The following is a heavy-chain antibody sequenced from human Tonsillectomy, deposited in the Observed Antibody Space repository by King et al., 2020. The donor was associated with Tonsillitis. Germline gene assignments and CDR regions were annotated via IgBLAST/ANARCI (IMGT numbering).Heavy chain of an antibody. V-gene: IGHV3-30-3*01. CDR3: ARRSDAPDAYYGMDV. J-gene: IGHJ6*02. CDR2: VSYDGSKK. CDR1: GFTFSHYD. Sequence: VQLVESGGGVVQPGRSLRLSCAASGFTFSHYDMHWVRQAPGKGLEWVAVVSYDGSKKYYADSVKGRFTISRDNSENTLSLQMNSLRAEDTAVYYCARRSDAPDAYYGMDVWVQGTTVTVSS. D-gene: IGHD6-6*01.